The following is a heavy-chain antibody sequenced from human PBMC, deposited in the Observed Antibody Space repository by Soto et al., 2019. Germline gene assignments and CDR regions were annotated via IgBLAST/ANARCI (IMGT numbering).Heavy chain of an antibody. V-gene: IGHV3-13*05. CDR3: ARGSIAVAGMTVFDY. J-gene: IGHJ4*02. Sequence: GGSLRLSCAASGFTFSSYDMHWVRQATGKGLEWVSAIGSAGDPYYPGSVKGRFTISRENAKNSLYLQMNSLRAGDTAVYYCARGSIAVAGMTVFDYWGQGTLVTVSS. CDR2: IGSAGDP. CDR1: GFTFSSYD. D-gene: IGHD6-19*01.